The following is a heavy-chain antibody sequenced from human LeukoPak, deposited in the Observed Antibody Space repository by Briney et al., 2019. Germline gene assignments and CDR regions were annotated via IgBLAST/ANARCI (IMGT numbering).Heavy chain of an antibody. Sequence: GGSLRLSCAASGFTFSDYYMSWIRQAPGKGLEWVSYISSSGSTIYYADSVKGRFTISRDNAKNSLYLQMNSLRAEDTAVYYCARYYYGSGSSYYYTDVWGKGTTVTISS. J-gene: IGHJ6*03. CDR3: ARYYYGSGSSYYYTDV. V-gene: IGHV3-11*01. CDR2: ISSSGSTI. CDR1: GFTFSDYY. D-gene: IGHD3-10*01.